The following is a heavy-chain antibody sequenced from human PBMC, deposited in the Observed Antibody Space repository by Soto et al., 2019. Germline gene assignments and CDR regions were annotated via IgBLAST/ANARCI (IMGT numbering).Heavy chain of an antibody. V-gene: IGHV3-23*01. CDR3: ARVSDWYVRVFDF. J-gene: IGHJ4*02. Sequence: EVQLLESGGALVQPGGSLRLSCAASGFTFSSYVMSWVRQAPGKGLEWVSAISSGSGSTYYADSVKGRFTISRDNSKNTLFLQMNSLRAEDTAVYYCARVSDWYVRVFDFWGQGTLVTVSS. CDR1: GFTFSSYV. D-gene: IGHD3-9*01. CDR2: ISSGSGST.